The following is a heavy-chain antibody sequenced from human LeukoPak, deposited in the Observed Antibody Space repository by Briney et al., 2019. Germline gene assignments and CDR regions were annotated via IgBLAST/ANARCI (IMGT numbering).Heavy chain of an antibody. V-gene: IGHV4-61*02. CDR2: IYGSGTT. D-gene: IGHD3-16*01. J-gene: IGHJ4*02. CDR1: GGSISNGSYY. CDR3: ARGREDFDYVWGTYWYYFDY. Sequence: SQTLSLTCTVSGGSISNGSYYWSWFRQPAGKGLEWIGRIYGSGTTNYNPSLKSRVSISLDTSKKQFSLNLSSVTAADTAVYYCARGREDFDYVWGTYWYYFDYWGQGTLVTVSS.